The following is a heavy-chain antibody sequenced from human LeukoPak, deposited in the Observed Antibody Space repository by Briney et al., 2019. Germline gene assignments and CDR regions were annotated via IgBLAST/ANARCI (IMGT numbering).Heavy chain of an antibody. CDR3: ASQQLVGSSFDI. CDR2: MYPNSGNT. Sequence: ASVKVSCKASGYTFTSYDINWVRQATGQGLEWMGWMYPNSGNTGYAQKFQGRVTMTRNTSISTAYMELSSLRSEDTAVYYCASQQLVGSSFDIWGQGTMVTVSS. D-gene: IGHD6-13*01. V-gene: IGHV1-8*01. J-gene: IGHJ3*02. CDR1: GYTFTSYD.